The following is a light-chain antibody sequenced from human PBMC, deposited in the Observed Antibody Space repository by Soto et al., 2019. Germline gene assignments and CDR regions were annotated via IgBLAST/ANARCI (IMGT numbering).Light chain of an antibody. J-gene: IGLJ3*02. CDR3: QSYDSSLSAWV. Sequence: QPVLTQPLSVSGAPGQRVTISCTGSSSNIGANYDVHWYQQLPGTAPKLLIYAFTNRPSGVPDRFSGSRSGTSASLAITGLQAEDEADYYCQSYDSSLSAWVFGGGTKLTVL. CDR2: AFT. CDR1: SSNIGANYD. V-gene: IGLV1-40*01.